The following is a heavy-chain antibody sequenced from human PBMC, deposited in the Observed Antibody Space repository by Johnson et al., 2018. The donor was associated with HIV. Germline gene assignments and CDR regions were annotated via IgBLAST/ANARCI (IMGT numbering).Heavy chain of an antibody. Sequence: VQLVESGGGVVQPGRSLRLSCAASGFTFSSYTMHWVRQATGKGLEWVSAIGTAGDTYYPGSVKGRFTISRENAKNSLYLQMNSLRVEDTAVYYCARQRGCDIWGQGTMVTVSS. CDR1: GFTFSSYT. J-gene: IGHJ3*02. CDR3: ARQRGCDI. V-gene: IGHV3-13*01. CDR2: IGTAGDT.